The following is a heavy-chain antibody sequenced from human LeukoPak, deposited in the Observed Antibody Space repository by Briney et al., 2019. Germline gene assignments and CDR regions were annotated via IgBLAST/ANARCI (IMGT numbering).Heavy chain of an antibody. CDR1: GFTFSSYA. Sequence: GRSLRLSCAASGFTFSSYAMHWVRQAPGKGLEWVAVISYDGSNKYYADSVKGRFTISRDNSKNTLYLQMNSLRAEDTAVYYCAKDLGMIVEDDAFDIWGQGTMVTVSS. CDR3: AKDLGMIVEDDAFDI. V-gene: IGHV3-30-3*01. D-gene: IGHD3-22*01. J-gene: IGHJ3*02. CDR2: ISYDGSNK.